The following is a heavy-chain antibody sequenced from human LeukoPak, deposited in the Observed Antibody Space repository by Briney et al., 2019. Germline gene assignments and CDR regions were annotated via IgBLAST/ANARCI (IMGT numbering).Heavy chain of an antibody. CDR2: ISYDGSNK. CDR1: GFTFSSYS. J-gene: IGHJ4*02. D-gene: IGHD5-18*01. CDR3: ARDRGQLLFDY. V-gene: IGHV3-30*03. Sequence: GGSLRLSCAASGFTFSSYSMNWVRQAPGKGLEWVAVISYDGSNKYYADSVKGRFTISRDNSKNTLYLQMNSLRAEDTAVYYCARDRGQLLFDYWGQGTLVTVPS.